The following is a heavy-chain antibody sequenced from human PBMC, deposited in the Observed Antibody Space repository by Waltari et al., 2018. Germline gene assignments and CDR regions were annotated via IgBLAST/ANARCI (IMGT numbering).Heavy chain of an antibody. V-gene: IGHV3-23*01. Sequence: EVQLLESGGGLVQPGGSLRLSCAASGFPFISYALPWVRQAPGKGLEWVSSISGPALTTFYADSVKGRFSVSRDNSKNTLYLQINGLRADDTAVYYCAKAGGIAAAEFQFDFWGRGTLVTVSS. CDR3: AKAGGIAAAEFQFDF. J-gene: IGHJ4*02. CDR1: GFPFISYA. D-gene: IGHD6-13*01. CDR2: ISGPALTT.